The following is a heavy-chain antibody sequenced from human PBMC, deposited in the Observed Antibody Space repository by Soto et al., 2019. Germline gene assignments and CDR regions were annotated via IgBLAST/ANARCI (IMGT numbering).Heavy chain of an antibody. D-gene: IGHD3-22*01. Sequence: GESLKISCKGSGYSFTSYWISWVRQMPGKGLGWMGRIDPRDSYTNYSPSFQGHVTISADKSISTAYRQWSSLKASDTDMYYCARAAATRYYYDSSGYYYVYGMDVWGQGPTVTVSS. V-gene: IGHV5-10-1*01. J-gene: IGHJ6*02. CDR2: IDPRDSYT. CDR3: ARAAATRYYYDSSGYYYVYGMDV. CDR1: GYSFTSYW.